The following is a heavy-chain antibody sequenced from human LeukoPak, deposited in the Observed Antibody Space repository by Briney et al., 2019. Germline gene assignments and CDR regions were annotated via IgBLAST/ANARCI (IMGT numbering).Heavy chain of an antibody. CDR3: ARAVGPFDI. Sequence: GRSLRLSCAASGFTFSTYWMHWVRQAPGKGLEWVAVMWYDGSIKYYADSVKGRFTISRDNSKNTLYLQMSSLRAEDTAVYYCARAVGPFDIWGQGTIVIVSS. CDR2: MWYDGSIK. V-gene: IGHV3-33*08. J-gene: IGHJ3*02. CDR1: GFTFSTYW.